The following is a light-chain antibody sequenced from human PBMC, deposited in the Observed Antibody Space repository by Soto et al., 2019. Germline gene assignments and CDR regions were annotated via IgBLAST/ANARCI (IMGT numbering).Light chain of an antibody. CDR1: PTVSRW. CDR3: QQFHSFPIT. CDR2: KAS. J-gene: IGKJ5*01. Sequence: DIQMPQSPSTLSASVGARVPITCRASPTVSRWLAWYQQNPGKAPQLLIEKASTFESGVPSRFSGSGSGTHFTLTINSLQPEDYATYYCQQFHSFPITFGQGTRLEIK. V-gene: IGKV1-5*03.